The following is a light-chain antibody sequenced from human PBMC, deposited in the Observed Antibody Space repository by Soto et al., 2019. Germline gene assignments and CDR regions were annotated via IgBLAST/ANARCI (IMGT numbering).Light chain of an antibody. CDR1: QSVSSSY. CDR2: DAS. CDR3: QQYGSSGT. Sequence: EMVLTQSPGTLSLYPGERATLSCRASQSVSSSYLSWYQQKPGQAPSLLIYDASNRATGIPARFSGSGSGTDFTLTISRLEPEDFAVYYCQQYGSSGTFGQGTKVDIK. J-gene: IGKJ1*01. V-gene: IGKV3-20*01.